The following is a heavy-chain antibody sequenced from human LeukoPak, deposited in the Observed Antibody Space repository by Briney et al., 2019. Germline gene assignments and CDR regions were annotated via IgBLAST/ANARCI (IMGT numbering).Heavy chain of an antibody. CDR1: GGSISSGGYY. CDR3: ARDFEEWFGDKDYYMDV. V-gene: IGHV4-30-2*01. Sequence: SQTLSLTCTVSGGSISSGGYYWSWIRQPPGKGLEWIGYIYHSGSTYYNPSLKSRVTISVDRSKNQFSLKLSSVTAADTAVYYCARDFEEWFGDKDYYMDVWGKGTTVTVSS. D-gene: IGHD3-10*01. J-gene: IGHJ6*03. CDR2: IYHSGST.